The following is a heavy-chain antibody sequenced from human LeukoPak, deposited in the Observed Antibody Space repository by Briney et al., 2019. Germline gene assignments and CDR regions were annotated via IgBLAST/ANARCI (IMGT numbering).Heavy chain of an antibody. V-gene: IGHV4-34*01. J-gene: IGHJ4*02. CDR2: INHSGST. CDR3: ARGAGRFHY. D-gene: IGHD3-16*01. Sequence: SETLSLTCAVYGGSFSGYYWSWIRQPPGKGLEWIGEINHSGSTNYNPSLKSRVTISVDTSKNQFSLKPSSVTAADTAVYYCARGAGRFHYWGQGTLVTVSS. CDR1: GGSFSGYY.